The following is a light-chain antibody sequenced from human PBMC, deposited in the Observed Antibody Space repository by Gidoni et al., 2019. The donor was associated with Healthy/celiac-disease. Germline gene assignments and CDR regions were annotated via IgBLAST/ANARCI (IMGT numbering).Light chain of an antibody. V-gene: IGLV2-11*01. J-gene: IGLJ2*01. CDR2: DVS. Sequence: QSALTQPRSVSGSPGQSVTISCTGTSSDVGGYNYVSWYQQHPGKAPTLMIYDVSKRPSGVPHRFSGSKSGNTTSLTISGLQAEDEADYYCCSYAGSYTFDVVFGGGTKLTVL. CDR3: CSYAGSYTFDVV. CDR1: SSDVGGYNY.